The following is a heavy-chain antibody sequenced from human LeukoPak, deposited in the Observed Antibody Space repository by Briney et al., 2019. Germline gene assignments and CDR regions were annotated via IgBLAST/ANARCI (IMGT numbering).Heavy chain of an antibody. V-gene: IGHV3-74*01. Sequence: PGGSLRLSCAASGFTFSSYWMHWVRQAPGRGLVWVSRINSDGSTTAYADSVRGRFTISRDNAKNTLYLQMNSLRPEDTAVYYCARDQMAKRITIIVVAKIFDYWGQGTLVTVSS. CDR1: GFTFSSYW. CDR2: INSDGSTT. J-gene: IGHJ4*02. CDR3: ARDQMAKRITIIVVAKIFDY. D-gene: IGHD3-22*01.